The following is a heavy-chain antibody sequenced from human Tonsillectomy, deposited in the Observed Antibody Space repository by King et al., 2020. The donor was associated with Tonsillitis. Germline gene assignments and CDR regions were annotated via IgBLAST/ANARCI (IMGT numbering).Heavy chain of an antibody. J-gene: IGHJ5*02. CDR3: AKSEYSSSKGWFDP. CDR2: ITNSGGTA. CDR1: GFSFSGYA. V-gene: IGHV3-23*04. D-gene: IGHD6-6*01. Sequence: VQLVESGGGLVQPGGSLILSCAVSGFSFSGYAMTWVRQAPGKGLEWVSTITNSGGTAYYADSVKGRFTISRDNSKNALYLQMNGLRAEDTAVYYCAKSEYSSSKGWFDPWGQGTLVTVSS.